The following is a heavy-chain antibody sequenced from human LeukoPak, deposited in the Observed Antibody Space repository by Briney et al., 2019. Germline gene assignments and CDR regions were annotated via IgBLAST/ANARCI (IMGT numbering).Heavy chain of an antibody. CDR2: IIPIFGTA. CDR1: GYTFTGYY. CDR3: ARDLLSGYSGYDFGGYYYGMDV. V-gene: IGHV1-69*13. J-gene: IGHJ6*02. D-gene: IGHD5-12*01. Sequence: SVKVSCKASGYTFTGYYMHWVRQAPGQGLEWMGGIIPIFGTANYAQKFQGRVTITADESTSTTYMELSSLRSEDTAVYYCARDLLSGYSGYDFGGYYYGMDVWGQGTTVTVSS.